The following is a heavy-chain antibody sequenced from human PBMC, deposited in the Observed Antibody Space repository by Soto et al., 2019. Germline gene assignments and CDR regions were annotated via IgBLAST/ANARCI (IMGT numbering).Heavy chain of an antibody. Sequence: QVQLQQWGAGLLKPSETLSLTCAVHGGSFTGYYWSWIRQPPGKALEWVGEINHGGSTNYNPSLTSRITISVDTSWHQISLNLNPVTGSDAGFYSCRRGTMVCYGAGTCGYLDSWGQGTLVTVSS. V-gene: IGHV4-34*01. CDR3: RRGTMVCYGAGTCGYLDS. CDR2: INHGGST. D-gene: IGHD3-10*01. CDR1: GGSFTGYY. J-gene: IGHJ4*02.